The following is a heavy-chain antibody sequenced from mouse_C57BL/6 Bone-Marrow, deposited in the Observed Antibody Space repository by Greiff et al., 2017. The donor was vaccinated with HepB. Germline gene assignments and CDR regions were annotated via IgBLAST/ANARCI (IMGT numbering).Heavy chain of an antibody. CDR1: GYTFTSYW. V-gene: IGHV1-64*01. D-gene: IGHD1-1*01. CDR3: ARSPTVVATGNY. CDR2: IHPNSGST. J-gene: IGHJ2*01. Sequence: QVQLKQPGAELVKPGASVKLSCKASGYTFTSYWMHWVKQRPGQGLEWIGMIHPNSGSTNYNEKFKSKATLTVDKSSSTAYMQLSSLTSEDSAVYYCARSPTVVATGNYWGQGTTLTVSS.